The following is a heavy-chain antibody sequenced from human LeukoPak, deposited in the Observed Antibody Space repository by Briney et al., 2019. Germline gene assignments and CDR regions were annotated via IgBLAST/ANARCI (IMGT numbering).Heavy chain of an antibody. D-gene: IGHD5-18*01. V-gene: IGHV4-39*07. CDR2: IYYSGST. CDR1: GGSISSSSYY. J-gene: IGHJ5*02. CDR3: ATGYSYGPDNWFDP. Sequence: SETLSLTCTVSGGSISSSSYYWGWIRQPPGKGLEWIGSIYYSGSTYYNPSLKSRVTISVDTSKNQFSLKLSSVTAADTAVYYCATGYSYGPDNWFDPWGQGTLVTVSS.